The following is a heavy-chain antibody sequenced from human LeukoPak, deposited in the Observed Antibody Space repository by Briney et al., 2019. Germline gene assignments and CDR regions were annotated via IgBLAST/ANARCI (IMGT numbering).Heavy chain of an antibody. CDR2: IYTSGST. J-gene: IGHJ4*02. Sequence: PSETLSLTCTVSGGSISSGSYYWSWIRQPAGKGLEWIGRIYTSGSTNYNPSLKSRVTISVDTSKNQFSLKLSSVTAADTAVYYCARGRNYDFWSGYHTGYYFDYWGQGTLVTVSS. D-gene: IGHD3-3*01. CDR3: ARGRNYDFWSGYHTGYYFDY. V-gene: IGHV4-61*02. CDR1: GGSISSGSYY.